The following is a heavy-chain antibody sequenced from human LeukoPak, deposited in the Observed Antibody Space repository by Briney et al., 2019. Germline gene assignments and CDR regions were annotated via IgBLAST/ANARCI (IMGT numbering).Heavy chain of an antibody. CDR1: GFSFSSYW. J-gene: IGHJ5*02. V-gene: IGHV3-74*01. CDR3: ARSDSGDNTNSFAP. Sequence: GGSLTLSCAVSGFSFSSYWMHWVRQAPGKGLLWVSRINSDGSSTNYEDSVNGRLTISRDTAKNTLYLQMNSLRAEHTAVYYCARSDSGDNTNSFAPWGEGTLVTASS. D-gene: IGHD4-17*01. CDR2: INSDGSST.